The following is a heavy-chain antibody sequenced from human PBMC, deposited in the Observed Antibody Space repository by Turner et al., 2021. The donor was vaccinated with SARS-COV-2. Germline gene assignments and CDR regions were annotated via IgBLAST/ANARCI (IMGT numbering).Heavy chain of an antibody. Sequence: QVQLVQSGAEVKKPGASVKVSCKVSGYTLIELSMHWVRQAPGKGLEWMGGFDPEDAETIYAQKFQGRVTITEDTSTDTAYMELSSLRSEDTAVYYCATVFAVAGLSYNMDVWGQGTTVTVSS. CDR1: GYTLIELS. V-gene: IGHV1-24*01. CDR2: FDPEDAET. D-gene: IGHD6-19*01. J-gene: IGHJ6*02. CDR3: ATVFAVAGLSYNMDV.